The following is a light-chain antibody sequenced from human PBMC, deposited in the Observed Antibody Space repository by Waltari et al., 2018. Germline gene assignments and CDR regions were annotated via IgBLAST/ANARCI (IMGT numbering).Light chain of an antibody. Sequence: DIQMTQSPSSLSASVGDRVTITCRASQSISSYLNWYQQKPGKAPKLLIYAASSLQSGVPSRFSGSGSGTDVTLTISSLQPADFATYYCQQSYSTPMYTFGQGTKLEIK. CDR3: QQSYSTPMYT. CDR2: AAS. J-gene: IGKJ2*01. CDR1: QSISSY. V-gene: IGKV1-39*01.